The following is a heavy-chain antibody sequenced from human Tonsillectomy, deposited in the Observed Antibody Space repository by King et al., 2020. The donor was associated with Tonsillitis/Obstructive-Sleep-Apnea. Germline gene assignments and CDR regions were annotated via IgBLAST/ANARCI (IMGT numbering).Heavy chain of an antibody. CDR1: GFTVSNNY. J-gene: IGHJ6*03. D-gene: IGHD2-15*01. Sequence: VQLVESGGGLIQPGGSLRLSCAASGFTVSNNYMSWVRQAPGKGLEWVSVIYSGGSTYYADSVKGRFTISRDNSKNTLYLQMNSLRAEDTAVYYCAREEGEKGYCSGGSCYSYYYYYMDVWGKGTTVTVSS. CDR3: AREEGEKGYCSGGSCYSYYYYYMDV. CDR2: IYSGGST. V-gene: IGHV3-53*01.